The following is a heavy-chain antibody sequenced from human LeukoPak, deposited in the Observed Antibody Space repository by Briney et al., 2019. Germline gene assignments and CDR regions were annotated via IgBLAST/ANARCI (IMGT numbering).Heavy chain of an antibody. CDR2: INHSGST. CDR1: GGSFSGYY. CDR3: ARVSYQEGVDY. V-gene: IGHV4-34*01. Sequence: SETLSLTCAVYGGSFSGYYWSWIRQPPGKGLEWIGEINHSGSTNYNPPLKSRVTISVDTSKNQFSLKLNFVTAADTAVYYCARVSYQEGVDYWGQGTLVTVSS. J-gene: IGHJ4*02. D-gene: IGHD2-2*01.